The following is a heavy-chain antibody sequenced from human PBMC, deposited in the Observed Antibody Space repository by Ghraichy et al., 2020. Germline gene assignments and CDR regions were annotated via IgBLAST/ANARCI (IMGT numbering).Heavy chain of an antibody. V-gene: IGHV3-23*01. D-gene: IGHD3-3*01. Sequence: GALRLSCAASGFTFSSYAMSWVRQAPGKGLEWVSAISGSGGSTYYADSVKGRFTISRDNSKNTLYLQMNSLRAEDTAVYYCAKDQLILEWLFEPSNWFDPWGQGTLVTVSS. CDR2: ISGSGGST. CDR1: GFTFSSYA. J-gene: IGHJ5*02. CDR3: AKDQLILEWLFEPSNWFDP.